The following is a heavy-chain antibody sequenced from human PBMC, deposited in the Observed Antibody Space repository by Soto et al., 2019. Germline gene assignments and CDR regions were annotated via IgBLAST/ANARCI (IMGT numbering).Heavy chain of an antibody. CDR1: GGSISSYY. CDR3: AGWGGSYHGPCDY. D-gene: IGHD1-26*01. CDR2: SYYSGST. J-gene: IGHJ4*02. Sequence: QVQLQESCPGLVKPSATLSLTCTVAGGSISSYYWSWIRQPPGKGLEWIGYSYYSGSTNYNPALESRVTISVATSKNPCPLNPSSVIPPDAAVYYWAGWGGSYHGPCDYWPPGTLVPVSS. V-gene: IGHV4-59*01.